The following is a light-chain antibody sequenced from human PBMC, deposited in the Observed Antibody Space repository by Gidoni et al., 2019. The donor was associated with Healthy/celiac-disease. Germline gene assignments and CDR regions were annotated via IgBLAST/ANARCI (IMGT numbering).Light chain of an antibody. V-gene: IGLV2-14*01. Sequence: QSALTQPASVSGSPGQSITISCPGTSSDVGGYNYVSWYQQHPGKAPKLMIYDVSNRPSGVSNRFSGSKSGNTASLTISGLQVEDEADYYCSSYTSSSTLVVFGGGTKLTVL. CDR1: SSDVGGYNY. CDR2: DVS. J-gene: IGLJ2*01. CDR3: SSYTSSSTLVV.